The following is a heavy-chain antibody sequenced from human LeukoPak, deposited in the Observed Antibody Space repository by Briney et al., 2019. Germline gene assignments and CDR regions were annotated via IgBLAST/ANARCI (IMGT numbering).Heavy chain of an antibody. D-gene: IGHD3-16*01. CDR2: INHSGST. Sequence: SETLSLTCAVYGGSFSGYYWSWIRQPPGKGLEWIGEINHSGSTNYNPPLKSRVTISVDTSKNQFSLKLSSVTAADTAVYYCASGGVFDYWGQGTLVTVSS. CDR3: ASGGVFDY. V-gene: IGHV4-34*01. J-gene: IGHJ4*02. CDR1: GGSFSGYY.